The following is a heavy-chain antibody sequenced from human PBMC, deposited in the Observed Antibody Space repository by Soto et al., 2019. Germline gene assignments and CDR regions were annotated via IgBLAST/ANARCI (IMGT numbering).Heavy chain of an antibody. CDR1: GFTFGRYC. J-gene: IGHJ3*02. D-gene: IGHD4-17*01. Sequence: PGGSLRLSCAASGFTFGRYCMSWVRQTPGKGLEWVANIREDGNDKFYVDSVKGRFTISRDNAKNSLYLQMSSLRVEDTAVYYCARAFRYGASPMLFCGFDIWGRGTMVTVSS. CDR3: ARAFRYGASPMLFCGFDI. V-gene: IGHV3-7*04. CDR2: IREDGNDK.